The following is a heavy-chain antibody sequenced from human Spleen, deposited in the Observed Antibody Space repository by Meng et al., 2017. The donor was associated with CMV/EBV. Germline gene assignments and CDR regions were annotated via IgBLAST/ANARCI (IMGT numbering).Heavy chain of an antibody. J-gene: IGHJ5*02. V-gene: IGHV1-69*06. CDR2: IIPILDTA. CDR3: ARDGGRVATSWWFDP. D-gene: IGHD5-12*01. Sequence: SGGIFSSYAINWVRQAPGQGLEHMGVIIPILDTANYAQKFQDRVTITADKSTSTVYMELSSLRSEDTALYYCARDGGRVATSWWFDPWGQGTLVTVSS. CDR1: GGIFSSYA.